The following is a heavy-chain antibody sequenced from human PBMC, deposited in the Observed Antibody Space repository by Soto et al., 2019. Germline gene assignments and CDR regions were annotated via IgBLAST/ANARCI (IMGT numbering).Heavy chain of an antibody. D-gene: IGHD5-12*01. CDR1: GINYNTYA. CDR2: INAGNGDT. V-gene: IGHV1-3*01. J-gene: IGHJ4*02. Sequence: QVQLVQSGAEMKKPGASVKLSCKTSGINYNTYAIHWVRQAPGQGLEWMGWINAGNGDTRYSQNFQGRVTLTRDTSASTGYMDLDRLKSEDTGVYYCARAISGYVTWGQGTLVTVSS. CDR3: ARAISGYVT.